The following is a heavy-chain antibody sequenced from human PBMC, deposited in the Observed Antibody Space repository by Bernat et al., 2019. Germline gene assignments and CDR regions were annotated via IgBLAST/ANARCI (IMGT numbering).Heavy chain of an antibody. V-gene: IGHV3-30-3*01. Sequence: QVQLVESGGGVVQPGGSLRLSCAASGFTFSSYAMHWVRQAPGKGLEWVAVISYDGSNKYYADSVKGRFTISRDNSKNTLYLQMNSLRAEDTAVYYCAREAEGRVRGELDYWGQGTLVTVSS. CDR3: AREAEGRVRGELDY. J-gene: IGHJ4*02. CDR2: ISYDGSNK. CDR1: GFTFSSYA. D-gene: IGHD3-10*01.